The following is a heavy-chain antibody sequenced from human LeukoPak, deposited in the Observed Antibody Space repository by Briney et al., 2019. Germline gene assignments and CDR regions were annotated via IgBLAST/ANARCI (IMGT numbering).Heavy chain of an antibody. J-gene: IGHJ6*02. CDR2: ISSNGGST. Sequence: GGSLRLSCAASGFTFSSYAMHWVRQAPGKGLEYVSAISSNGGSTYYANSVEGRFTISRDNSKNTLYLQMGSLRAEDMAVYYCARDGEYHGFLGAYGMDVWGQGTTVTVSS. D-gene: IGHD3-3*01. CDR3: ARDGEYHGFLGAYGMDV. V-gene: IGHV3-64*01. CDR1: GFTFSSYA.